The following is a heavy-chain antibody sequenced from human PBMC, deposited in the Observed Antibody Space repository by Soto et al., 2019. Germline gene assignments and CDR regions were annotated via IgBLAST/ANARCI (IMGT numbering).Heavy chain of an antibody. CDR3: ARGYCSGGSCYPLYYYYGMDV. V-gene: IGHV1-18*04. CDR1: GYFFTSYG. D-gene: IGHD2-15*01. Sequence: QVPLVQSGGEVVQPGASVKVSCKASGYFFTSYGISWVRQAPGQGLEWMGWISPYNGNTKYAQNFQGRVTMTTDTSTYTAYMELRRLRSDDPAVYYCARGYCSGGSCYPLYYYYGMDVWGQGTTVTVSS. CDR2: ISPYNGNT. J-gene: IGHJ6*02.